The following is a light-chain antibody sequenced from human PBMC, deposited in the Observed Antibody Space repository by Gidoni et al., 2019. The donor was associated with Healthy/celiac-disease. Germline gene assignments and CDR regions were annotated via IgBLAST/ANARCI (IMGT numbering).Light chain of an antibody. V-gene: IGKV3-15*01. CDR2: GAS. J-gene: IGKJ4*01. CDR1: QSVSRN. Sequence: EIGMTQPPATLSVSPGTRATLSCKAIQSVSRNLAWYQQKPGQAPRLLIYGASTRATGIPARFSGSGSGTEFTLTISSLQSEDFAVYYCQQYNNWPPLTFGGGTKVEIK. CDR3: QQYNNWPPLT.